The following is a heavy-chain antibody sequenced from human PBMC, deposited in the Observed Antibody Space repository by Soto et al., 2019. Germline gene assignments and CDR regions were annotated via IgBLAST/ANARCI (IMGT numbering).Heavy chain of an antibody. D-gene: IGHD2-2*02. CDR3: ARGLLRTVVPAAIGWFDP. V-gene: IGHV4-34*01. J-gene: IGHJ5*02. CDR2: INHSGST. CDR1: GGSFSGYY. Sequence: QVQLQQWGAGLLKPSETLSLTCAVYGGSFSGYYWSWIRQPPGKGLEWIGEINHSGSTNYNPSLKSRVTLSVDTSKNQFSLKLSSVTAADTAVYYCARGLLRTVVPAAIGWFDPWGQGTLVTVSS.